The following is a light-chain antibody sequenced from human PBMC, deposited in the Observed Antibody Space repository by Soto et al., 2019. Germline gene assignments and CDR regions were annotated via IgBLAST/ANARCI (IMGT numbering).Light chain of an antibody. CDR3: LLYYDGPRV. J-gene: IGLJ2*01. Sequence: QTVVTQDTSLTVSTGGTVTLTCASSTGPVTTTHYPNWFQQKPGQAPRSLIYSTRNKHSWTPARFSVSLLGGKAALTLSGVQHEDEAEYYGLLYYDGPRVFGGGTNLTVL. CDR1: TGPVTTTHY. CDR2: STR. V-gene: IGLV7-43*01.